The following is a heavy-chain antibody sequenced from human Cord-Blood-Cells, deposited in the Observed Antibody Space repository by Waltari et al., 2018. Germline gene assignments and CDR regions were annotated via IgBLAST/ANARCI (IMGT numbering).Heavy chain of an antibody. CDR3: ARDAGYSGYVFDY. CDR1: GYTFTGYY. CDR2: INPNSGGT. D-gene: IGHD5-12*01. J-gene: IGHJ4*02. V-gene: IGHV1-2*02. Sequence: QVQLVQSGAEVKKPGASVKVSCKASGYTFTGYYMHCVRQAPGQGLEWMVWINPNSGGTNYAQKFQGRVTMTRDTSISTAYMELSRLRSDDTAVYYCARDAGYSGYVFDYWGQGTLVTVSS.